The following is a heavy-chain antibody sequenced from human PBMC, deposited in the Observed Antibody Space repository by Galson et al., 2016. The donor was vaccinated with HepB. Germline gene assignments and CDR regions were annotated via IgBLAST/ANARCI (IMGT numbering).Heavy chain of an antibody. CDR3: VRGVHTLDR. J-gene: IGHJ4*02. CDR2: FYNSGSS. V-gene: IGHV4-59*01. CDR1: GASISSYY. D-gene: IGHD2-2*03. Sequence: ETLSLTCTVSGASISSYYWSWIRQPPGKTLEWIGYFYNSGSSNYNPSLKSRVTISGDTSKNQFSLKLSSVTAADTAVYYRVRGVHTLDRWGQGSLVTVSS.